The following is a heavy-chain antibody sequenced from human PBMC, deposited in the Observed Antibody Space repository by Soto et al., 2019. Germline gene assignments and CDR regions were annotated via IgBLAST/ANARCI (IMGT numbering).Heavy chain of an antibody. CDR1: GYTFTSYA. D-gene: IGHD3-3*01. CDR3: ARASSLNDFWSGYYRYYYYYFMAV. V-gene: IGHV1-3*01. CDR2: INAGNGNT. J-gene: IGHJ6*03. Sequence: ASVKVSCKASGYTFTSYAMHWVRQAPGQRLEWMGWINAGNGNTKYSQKFQGRVTITRDTSASTAYMELSSLRSEDTAVYYCARASSLNDFWSGYYRYYYYYFMAVWGKGTTVTVSS.